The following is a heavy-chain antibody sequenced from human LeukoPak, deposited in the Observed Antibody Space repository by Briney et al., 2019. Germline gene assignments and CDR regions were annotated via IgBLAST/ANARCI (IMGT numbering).Heavy chain of an antibody. J-gene: IGHJ4*02. Sequence: PSETLSLTCTVSGGSISSYYWSWIRQPPGKGLEWIGYIYYSGSTNYNPSLKSRVTISVDTSKNQFSLKLSSVTAADTAVYYCARAARGIAVAQHFDYWGQGTLVTVSS. CDR2: IYYSGST. CDR3: ARAARGIAVAQHFDY. D-gene: IGHD6-19*01. V-gene: IGHV4-59*01. CDR1: GGSISSYY.